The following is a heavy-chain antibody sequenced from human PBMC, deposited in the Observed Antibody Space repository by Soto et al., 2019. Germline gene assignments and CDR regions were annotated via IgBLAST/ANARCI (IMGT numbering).Heavy chain of an antibody. CDR2: IIPIFGTA. Sequence: QVQLVQSGAEVKKPGSSVKVSCKASGGTFSSYAISWVRQAPGQGLEWMGGIIPIFGTANYAQKFQGRVTITADESTSTAYMELGSLRSEDTAVYYCARGDCGGDCYPSEFYFDYWGQGTLVTVSS. V-gene: IGHV1-69*12. J-gene: IGHJ4*02. CDR1: GGTFSSYA. D-gene: IGHD2-21*02. CDR3: ARGDCGGDCYPSEFYFDY.